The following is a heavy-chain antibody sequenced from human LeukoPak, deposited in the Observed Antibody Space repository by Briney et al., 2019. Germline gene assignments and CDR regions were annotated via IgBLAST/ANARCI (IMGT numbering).Heavy chain of an antibody. CDR2: IRSKAYGGTT. V-gene: IGHV3-49*03. D-gene: IGHD6-13*01. CDR3: AKYRYSSSWDDFDY. J-gene: IGHJ4*02. CDR1: GFTFGDYA. Sequence: GGSLRLSCTASGFTFGDYAMSWFRQAPGKGLEWVGFIRSKAYGGTTEYAASVKGRFTISRDNSKNTLYLQMNSLRAEDTAVYYCAKYRYSSSWDDFDYWGQGTLVTVSS.